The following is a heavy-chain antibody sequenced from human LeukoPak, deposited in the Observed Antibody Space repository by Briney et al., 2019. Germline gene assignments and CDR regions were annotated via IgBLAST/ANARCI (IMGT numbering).Heavy chain of an antibody. V-gene: IGHV4-59*01. CDR3: ARNSSGSQYYHYMDV. Sequence: PSETLSLTCTVSGGSISNYYWNWIRLPPGKGLEWIGHIYYSGSTNYNPSLKSRVIISVDTSRNQFSLNLNSVTAADTAVYYCARNSSGSQYYHYMDVWGKGTTVTVSS. CDR2: IYYSGST. CDR1: GGSISNYY. J-gene: IGHJ6*03. D-gene: IGHD3-22*01.